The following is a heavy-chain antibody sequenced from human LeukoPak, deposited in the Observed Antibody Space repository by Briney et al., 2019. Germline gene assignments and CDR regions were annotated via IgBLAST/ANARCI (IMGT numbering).Heavy chain of an antibody. V-gene: IGHV3-30*03. J-gene: IGHJ4*02. CDR2: ISYDGSNK. CDR3: VGITMGTGAAIDFDY. D-gene: IGHD3-10*01. CDR1: GFTFSSYS. Sequence: GGSLRLSCAASGFTFSSYSMNWVRQAPGKGLEWVAVISYDGSNKYYADSVKGRFTISRDNSKNTLYLQMNSLRAEDTAVYYCVGITMGTGAAIDFDYWGQGTLVTVSS.